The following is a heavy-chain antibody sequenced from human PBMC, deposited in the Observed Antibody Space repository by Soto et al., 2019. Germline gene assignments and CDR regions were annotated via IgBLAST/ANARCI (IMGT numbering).Heavy chain of an antibody. CDR1: GFTFSSYA. Sequence: GGSLRLSCAASGFTFSSYAMHWVRQAPGKGLEYVSAISSNGGSTYYANSVKGRFTISRDNSKNTLYLQMGSLRAEDMAVYYCARGSTFVGATTYFQHWSQGTLVTVSS. CDR2: ISSNGGST. D-gene: IGHD1-26*01. CDR3: ARGSTFVGATTYFQH. J-gene: IGHJ1*01. V-gene: IGHV3-64*01.